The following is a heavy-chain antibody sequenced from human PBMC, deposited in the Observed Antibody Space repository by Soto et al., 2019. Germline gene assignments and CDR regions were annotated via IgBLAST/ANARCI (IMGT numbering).Heavy chain of an antibody. Sequence: GESLKISCKGSGYSFTSYWIGWVRQMPGKGLEWMGIIYPGDSDTRYSPSFQGQVAISADKSISTAYLQWSSLKASATAMYYCARSPPSPSSQEWQWTQVLYSGRDVWGRGTTGAVSS. CDR2: IYPGDSDT. J-gene: IGHJ6*02. V-gene: IGHV5-51*01. D-gene: IGHD6-19*01. CDR1: GYSFTSYW. CDR3: ARSPPSPSSQEWQWTQVLYSGRDV.